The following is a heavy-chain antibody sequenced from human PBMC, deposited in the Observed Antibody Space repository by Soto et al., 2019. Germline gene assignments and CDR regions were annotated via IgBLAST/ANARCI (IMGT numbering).Heavy chain of an antibody. Sequence: QVQLVQSGAEVKKPGASVKVSCKASGYTFTGYYMHWVRQAPGQGLEWMGWINPNSGGTNYAQKFQGWVTMTRDTSISTAYMELSRLRSDDTAVYYCARDSSPVVVVAASWFDPWGQGTLVTVSS. J-gene: IGHJ5*02. CDR3: ARDSSPVVVVAASWFDP. CDR2: INPNSGGT. CDR1: GYTFTGYY. D-gene: IGHD2-15*01. V-gene: IGHV1-2*04.